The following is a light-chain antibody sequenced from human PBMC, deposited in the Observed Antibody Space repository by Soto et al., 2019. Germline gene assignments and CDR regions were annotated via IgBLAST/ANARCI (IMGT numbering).Light chain of an antibody. CDR1: QSVLYSSNNKNY. J-gene: IGKJ1*01. V-gene: IGKV4-1*01. Sequence: DIVMTQSPDSLAVSLGERATINCKSSQSVLYSSNNKNYLAWYQQKPGQPPKLLIDWASTRESGVPDRFSGSGAGTHFTLTISSLQAEDVAVYYCHQYYTTPRTCGQGTKVEI. CDR2: WAS. CDR3: HQYYTTPRT.